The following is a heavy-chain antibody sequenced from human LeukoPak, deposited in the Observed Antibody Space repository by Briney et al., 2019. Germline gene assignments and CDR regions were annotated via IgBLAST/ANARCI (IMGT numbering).Heavy chain of an antibody. V-gene: IGHV4-31*03. J-gene: IGHJ3*02. CDR2: IYYSGST. CDR1: GGSISSGGYY. Sequence: NSSETLSLACTVSGGSISSGGYYWSWIRQHPGKGLEWIGYIYYSGSTYYNPSLKSRVTISVDTSKNQFSLKLSSVTAADTAVYYCAREASGDAFDIWGQGTMVTVSS. CDR3: AREASGDAFDI. D-gene: IGHD3-10*01.